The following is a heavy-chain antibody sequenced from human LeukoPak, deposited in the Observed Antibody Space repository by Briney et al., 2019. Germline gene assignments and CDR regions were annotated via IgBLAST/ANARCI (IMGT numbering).Heavy chain of an antibody. Sequence: PGGSLRLSCAASGFTFSSYAMHWVRQAPGKGLEWVAVISYDGSNKYYADSVKGRFTISRDNSKNTLYLQMNSLRAEDTAVHYCARPLSGTNDAFDIWGQGTMVTVS. CDR3: ARPLSGTNDAFDI. V-gene: IGHV3-30*04. CDR2: ISYDGSNK. J-gene: IGHJ3*02. CDR1: GFTFSSYA. D-gene: IGHD3-10*01.